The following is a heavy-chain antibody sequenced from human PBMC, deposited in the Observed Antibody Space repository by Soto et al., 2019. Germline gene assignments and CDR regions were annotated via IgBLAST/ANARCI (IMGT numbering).Heavy chain of an antibody. CDR3: ARLQNGDYYDYYYGLDV. J-gene: IGHJ6*02. CDR1: GGSFSGYY. CDR2: INHSGST. D-gene: IGHD4-17*01. V-gene: IGHV4-34*01. Sequence: SETLSLTCAVYGGSFSGYYWSWIRQPPGKGLEWIGEINHSGSTNYNPSLKSRVTIAVARSKNQCSLKLSTVTAADTAVYYCARLQNGDYYDYYYGLDVWGQGTTVTVSS.